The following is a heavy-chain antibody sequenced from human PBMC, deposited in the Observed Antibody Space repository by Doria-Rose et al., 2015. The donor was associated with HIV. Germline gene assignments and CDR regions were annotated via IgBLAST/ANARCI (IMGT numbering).Heavy chain of an antibody. CDR3: ARIKSSRWYHKYYFDF. V-gene: IGHV2-26*01. CDR2: IFSDDER. D-gene: IGHD6-13*01. CDR1: GVSLSSPGMG. Sequence: QVTLKESGPVLVKPTETLTLTCTVSGVSLSSPGMGVSWICQPPGKALEWLANIFSDDERSYKTSLKSRLTISRCTSKSQVVLTMTDMDPVDTATYYCARIKSSRWYHKYYFDFWGQGTLVIVSA. J-gene: IGHJ4*02.